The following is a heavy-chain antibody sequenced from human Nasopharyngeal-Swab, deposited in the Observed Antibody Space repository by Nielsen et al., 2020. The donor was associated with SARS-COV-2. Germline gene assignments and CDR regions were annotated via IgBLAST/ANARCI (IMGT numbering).Heavy chain of an antibody. J-gene: IGHJ6*02. CDR2: ISAYNGNT. Sequence: ASVKVSCKASGYTFTSYGISWVRQAPGQGLEWMGWISAYNGNTNYAQKLQGRVTMTTDTSTSTAYMELRSLRSDDTAVYYCARGGEYCSGGSRYLNYYYGMDVWGQGTTVTVSS. CDR1: GYTFTSYG. CDR3: ARGGEYCSGGSRYLNYYYGMDV. V-gene: IGHV1-18*01. D-gene: IGHD2-15*01.